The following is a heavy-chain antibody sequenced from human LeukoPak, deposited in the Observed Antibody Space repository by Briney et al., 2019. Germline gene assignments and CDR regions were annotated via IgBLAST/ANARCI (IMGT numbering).Heavy chain of an antibody. V-gene: IGHV4-61*02. CDR1: GGSISSGSYY. CDR3: ARGTYYYDSSGYWPLTFDY. CDR2: IYTSGST. J-gene: IGHJ4*02. D-gene: IGHD3-22*01. Sequence: PSETLSLTCTVSGGSISSGSYYWSWIRQPAGKGLEWIGRIYTSGSTNYNPSLKSRVTISVDTSKNQFSLKLSSVTAADTAVYYCARGTYYYDSSGYWPLTFDYWGQGTLVTVSS.